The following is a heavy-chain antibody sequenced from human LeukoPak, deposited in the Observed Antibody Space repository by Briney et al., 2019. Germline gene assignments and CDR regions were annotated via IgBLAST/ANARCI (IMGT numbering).Heavy chain of an antibody. Sequence: PSETLSLTCTVSGYSISSGYYWGWIRQPPGKGLEWIGYIYYSGSTNYNPSLKSRVTISVDTSKNQFSLKLSSVTAADTAVYYCARDRVTYKHWGQGTLVTVSS. CDR1: GYSISSGYY. CDR3: ARDRVTYKH. CDR2: IYYSGST. V-gene: IGHV4-61*01. J-gene: IGHJ4*02. D-gene: IGHD4-23*01.